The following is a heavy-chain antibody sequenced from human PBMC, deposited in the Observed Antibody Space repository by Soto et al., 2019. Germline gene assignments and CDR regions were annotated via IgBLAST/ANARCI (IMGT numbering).Heavy chain of an antibody. CDR2: IYSGGST. CDR1: GFTVSSNY. D-gene: IGHD3-10*01. J-gene: IGHJ4*02. Sequence: GGSLRLSCAASGFTVSSNYMSWVRQAPGKGLEWVSVIYSGGSTYYADSVKGRFTISRDNSKNRRYLQMNSLRAEDTAVYYCARDRDGQFDYWGQGTLVTVSS. V-gene: IGHV3-66*01. CDR3: ARDRDGQFDY.